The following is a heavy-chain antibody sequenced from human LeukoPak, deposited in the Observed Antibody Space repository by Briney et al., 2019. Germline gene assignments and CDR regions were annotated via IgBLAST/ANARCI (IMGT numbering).Heavy chain of an antibody. CDR3: ARLIGPYFDY. D-gene: IGHD3-10*01. V-gene: IGHV3-7*05. Sequence: GGALRLSCVASGFTFITYWLCWVRPAPERGLEWVDSIKQDGSEKYYVDSVKGRFTISRDNAKNSLYLQMNSLRAEDTAVYYCARLIGPYFDYWGQGTLVTVSS. CDR2: IKQDGSEK. CDR1: GFTFITYW. J-gene: IGHJ4*02.